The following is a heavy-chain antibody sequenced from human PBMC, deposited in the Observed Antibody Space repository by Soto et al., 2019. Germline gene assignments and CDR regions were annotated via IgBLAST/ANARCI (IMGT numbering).Heavy chain of an antibody. CDR1: GFTFSNYA. CDR3: AKADGEQWLLPHLDK. Sequence: PGGSLRLSCAVSGFTFSNYAMTWVRQAPGKWLEWVSLMSGCGGRMVYADSVKGRFTIARDDSTNTLSLQMNNLRVEDTAQYYCAKADGEQWLLPHLDKWGQGTLVNVSS. CDR2: MSGCGGRM. J-gene: IGHJ4*02. D-gene: IGHD6-19*01. V-gene: IGHV3-23*01.